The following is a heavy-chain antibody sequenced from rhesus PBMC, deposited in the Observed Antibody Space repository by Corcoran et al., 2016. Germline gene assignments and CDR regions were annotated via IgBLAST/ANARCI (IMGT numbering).Heavy chain of an antibody. CDR1: GASISRNY. D-gene: IGHD6-31*01. J-gene: IGHJ5-2*02. CDR2: IYRNGGST. CDR3: AREEAAAGTHSLDV. V-gene: IGHV4S2*01. Sequence: VQLQESGPGLVKPSETLPLTCAVSGASISRNYWRWLRQAPGKGLEWIGRIYRNGGSTNYTPSLKGRVTMSIDTSKNHSSLKLNSVTAADTAVYYCAREEAAAGTHSLDVWGRGVLVTVSS.